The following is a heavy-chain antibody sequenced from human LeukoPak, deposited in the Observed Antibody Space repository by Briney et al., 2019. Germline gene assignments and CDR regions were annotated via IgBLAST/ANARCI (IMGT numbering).Heavy chain of an antibody. D-gene: IGHD3-22*01. J-gene: IGHJ4*02. CDR3: ASSHDSSGND. CDR2: IKYDGSLK. Sequence: GGSLRLSCAASGFSFSSYWMAWVRQAPGKGLEWVANIKYDGSLKFYGGSVKGRFTISRDNTKNSLYLEMNSQRVDDTALYFCASSHDSSGNDWGQGTMVTVSS. CDR1: GFSFSSYW. V-gene: IGHV3-7*01.